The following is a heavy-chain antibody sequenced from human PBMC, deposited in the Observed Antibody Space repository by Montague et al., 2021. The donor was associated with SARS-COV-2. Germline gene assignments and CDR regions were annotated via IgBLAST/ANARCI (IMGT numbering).Heavy chain of an antibody. CDR3: VRAGGLDNRPPV. Sequence: SETLSLTCAVSGDSIMPADCWSWVRQPPGQGLEWIGEIYQRVSTNFNPSLKSRVTMSIDKSKNQFSLELNSVTAADTALYYCVRAGGLDNRPPVWGQGALVIVSS. CDR2: IYQRVST. D-gene: IGHD3/OR15-3a*01. CDR1: GDSIMPADC. J-gene: IGHJ4*02. V-gene: IGHV4-4*02.